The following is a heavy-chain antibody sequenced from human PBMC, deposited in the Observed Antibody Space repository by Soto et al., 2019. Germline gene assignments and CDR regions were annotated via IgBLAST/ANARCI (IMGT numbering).Heavy chain of an antibody. V-gene: IGHV1-18*01. CDR2: IRTYDGHT. J-gene: IGHJ5*02. CDR3: ARDPNSSGWYGGENWFDP. CDR1: GYIFTSFG. D-gene: IGHD6-19*01. Sequence: QDQLVQSGAEVKRPGASVYVSCKAAGYIFTSFGISWVRQAPGLGLEWMGWIRTYDGHTDYAQKDQGRATMTTATSTRTAYMERRDLGSDATAVYYCARDPNSSGWYGGENWFDPWGQGTLVTVSS.